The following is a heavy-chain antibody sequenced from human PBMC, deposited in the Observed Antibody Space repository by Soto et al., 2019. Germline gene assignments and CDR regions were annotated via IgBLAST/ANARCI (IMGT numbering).Heavy chain of an antibody. D-gene: IGHD1-26*01. CDR2: VYPSGST. Sequence: SETLSLTCAVSGSSISSGGYSWSWIRQPPGKGLEWIGYVYPSGSTYYNPSLKSRVTISVDRSKNQFSLKLSSVTAADTAVYYCARNVRNSNWFDPWGQGTLVTVSS. V-gene: IGHV4-30-2*01. CDR3: ARNVRNSNWFDP. CDR1: GSSISSGGYS. J-gene: IGHJ5*02.